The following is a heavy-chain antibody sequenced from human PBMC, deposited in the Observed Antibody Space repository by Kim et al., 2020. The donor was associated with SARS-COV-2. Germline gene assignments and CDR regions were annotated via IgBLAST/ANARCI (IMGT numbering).Heavy chain of an antibody. V-gene: IGHV3-30-3*01. Sequence: GGSLRLSCAASGFTFSSYAMHWVRQAPGKGLEWVAVISYDGSNKYYADSVKGRFTISRHNSKNTLYLQMNSLRAEDTAVYYCARDYDSSSFDYWGQGTLV. CDR1: GFTFSSYA. CDR3: ARDYDSSSFDY. J-gene: IGHJ4*02. D-gene: IGHD6-13*01. CDR2: ISYDGSNK.